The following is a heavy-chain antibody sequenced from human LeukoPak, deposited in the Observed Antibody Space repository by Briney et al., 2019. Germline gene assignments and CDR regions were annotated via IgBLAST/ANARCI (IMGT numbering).Heavy chain of an antibody. CDR2: INHSGST. Sequence: SETLSLTCAVYGGSFSGYYWSWIRQPPGKGLEWIGEINHSGSTNHNPSLKSRVTISVDTSKNQFSLKLSSVTAADTDVYYCARGLGYYGSGSYGYWGQGTLVTVSS. CDR3: ARGLGYYGSGSYGY. CDR1: GGSFSGYY. J-gene: IGHJ4*02. D-gene: IGHD3-10*01. V-gene: IGHV4-34*01.